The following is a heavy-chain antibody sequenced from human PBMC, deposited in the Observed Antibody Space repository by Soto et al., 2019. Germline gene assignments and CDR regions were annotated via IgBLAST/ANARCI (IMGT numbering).Heavy chain of an antibody. D-gene: IGHD4-17*01. CDR2: ISSSSSTI. CDR1: GSTFSSYS. Sequence: EVQLVESGGGLVQPGGSLRLSCAASGSTFSSYSMNWVRQAPGKGLEWVSYISSSSSTIYYADSVKGRFTISRDNAKNSLYLQMNSLRAEDTAVYYCARSSPSSPTVTAEFDYWGQGTLVTVSS. CDR3: ARSSPSSPTVTAEFDY. V-gene: IGHV3-48*01. J-gene: IGHJ4*02.